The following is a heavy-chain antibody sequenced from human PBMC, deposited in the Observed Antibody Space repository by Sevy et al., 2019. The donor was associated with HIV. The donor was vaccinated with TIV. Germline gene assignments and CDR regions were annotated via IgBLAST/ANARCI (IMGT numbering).Heavy chain of an antibody. Sequence: GGSLRLSCTASGFTFSSYSMNWVRQAPGKGLEWVSYISSSSSTIYYADSVKGRFTISRDNAKNSLYLQMNSLRDEDTAVYYCAREKTTVTTNYFDYWGQGTLVTVSS. V-gene: IGHV3-48*02. CDR2: ISSSSSTI. D-gene: IGHD4-17*01. CDR1: GFTFSSYS. CDR3: AREKTTVTTNYFDY. J-gene: IGHJ4*02.